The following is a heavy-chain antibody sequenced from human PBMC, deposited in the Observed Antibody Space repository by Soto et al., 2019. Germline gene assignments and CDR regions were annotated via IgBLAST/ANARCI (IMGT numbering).Heavy chain of an antibody. CDR1: GGSFSGYY. CDR3: AREGRGYSYGSSYMDV. CDR2: INHSGST. D-gene: IGHD5-18*01. Sequence: QVQLQQWGAGLLKPSETLSLTCAVYGGSFSGYYWSWIRQPPGKGLEWIGEINHSGSTNYNPSLKSRVTISVDTSKNQFCLKLSSVTAADTAVYYCAREGRGYSYGSSYMDVWGKGTTVTVSS. J-gene: IGHJ6*03. V-gene: IGHV4-34*01.